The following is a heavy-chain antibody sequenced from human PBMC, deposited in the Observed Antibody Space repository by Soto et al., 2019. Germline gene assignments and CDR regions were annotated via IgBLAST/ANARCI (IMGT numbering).Heavy chain of an antibody. D-gene: IGHD3-22*01. Sequence: PSETLSLTCTVSGGSISSYYWSWIRQPPGKGLEWIGYTYYSGSTNYNPSLKSRVTISVDTSKNQFSLKLSSVTAADTAVYYCARDYYDKYYYGMDVWGQGTTVTVSS. CDR3: ARDYYDKYYYGMDV. J-gene: IGHJ6*02. CDR2: TYYSGST. V-gene: IGHV4-59*01. CDR1: GGSISSYY.